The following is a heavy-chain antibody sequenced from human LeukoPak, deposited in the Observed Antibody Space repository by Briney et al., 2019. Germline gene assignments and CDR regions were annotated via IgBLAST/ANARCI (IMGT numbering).Heavy chain of an antibody. Sequence: SETLSLTCAVSGGSISSGGYYWSWIRQPAGKGLEWIGRIYTSGSTNYNPSLKSRVTMSVDTSKNQFSLKLSSVTAADTAVYYCARDSRYDFWSGYSVDYYYGMDVWGQGTTVTVSS. CDR2: IYTSGST. D-gene: IGHD3-3*01. J-gene: IGHJ6*02. V-gene: IGHV4-61*02. CDR1: GGSISSGGYY. CDR3: ARDSRYDFWSGYSVDYYYGMDV.